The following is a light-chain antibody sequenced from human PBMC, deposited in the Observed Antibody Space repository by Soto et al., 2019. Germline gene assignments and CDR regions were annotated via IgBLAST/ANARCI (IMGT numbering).Light chain of an antibody. V-gene: IGKV3-20*01. Sequence: EILLTQSPGTLSLSPGERATLSCRASQSVTGSYFAWYQQKPGQAPRLLIYGASSRASGIPDRFSGSGSGTDFTLTISRLEPEDFAVYYCQQDGSSPPVTFGPGTKVDI. CDR2: GAS. CDR1: QSVTGSY. J-gene: IGKJ3*01. CDR3: QQDGSSPPVT.